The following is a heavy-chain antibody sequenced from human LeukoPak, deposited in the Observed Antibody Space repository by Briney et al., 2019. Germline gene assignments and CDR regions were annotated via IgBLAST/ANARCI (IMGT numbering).Heavy chain of an antibody. J-gene: IGHJ6*02. V-gene: IGHV3-23*01. D-gene: IGHD1-1*01. CDR2: ISGSGATT. CDR3: AKSINEYVYDGIDV. Sequence: GGSLRLSCAASGFTFRSYAMNWVRQAPGKGLEWVSAISGSGATTYSADSVKGRFTISRDNSKNLLYLQMNSPRAEDTAVYYCAKSINEYVYDGIDVWGRGTTVTVSS. CDR1: GFTFRSYA.